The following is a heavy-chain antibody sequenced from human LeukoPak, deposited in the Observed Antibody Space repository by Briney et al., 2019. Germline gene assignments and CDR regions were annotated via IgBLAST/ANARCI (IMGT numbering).Heavy chain of an antibody. V-gene: IGHV3-64D*09. CDR2: ISSNGGST. CDR1: GFTFSSYA. Sequence: PGGSLRLSCSASGFTFSSYAMHWVRQAPGKGLEYVSAISSNGGSTYYADSVKGRFTISRDNSKNTLYLQMSSLRAEDTAVYYCVKDDYYCGSGSYYFDYWGQGTLVTVSS. D-gene: IGHD3-10*01. CDR3: VKDDYYCGSGSYYFDY. J-gene: IGHJ4*02.